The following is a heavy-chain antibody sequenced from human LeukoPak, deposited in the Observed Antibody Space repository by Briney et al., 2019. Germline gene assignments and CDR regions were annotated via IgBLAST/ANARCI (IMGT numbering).Heavy chain of an antibody. CDR3: AKTYDILTGYSAYFDY. CDR1: GFTFSSYA. V-gene: IGHV3-33*06. Sequence: PGGSLRLSCAASGFTFSSYAMSWVRQAPGKGLEWVAVIWYDGSNKYYADSVKGRFTISRDNSKNTLYLQMNSLRAEDTAVYYCAKTYDILTGYSAYFDYWGQGTLVTVSS. J-gene: IGHJ4*02. CDR2: IWYDGSNK. D-gene: IGHD3-9*01.